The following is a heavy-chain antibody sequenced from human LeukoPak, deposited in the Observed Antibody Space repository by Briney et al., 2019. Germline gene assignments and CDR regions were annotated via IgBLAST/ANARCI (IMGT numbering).Heavy chain of an antibody. Sequence: GGSLRLSCAASGFTFSSYSMNWVRQAPGKGLEWVSVIYSGGSTYYADSVKGRFTISRDNSKNTLYLQMNSLRAEDTAVYYCASSSYGGNSLDYWGQGTLVTVSS. D-gene: IGHD4-23*01. CDR1: GFTFSSYS. CDR2: IYSGGST. V-gene: IGHV3-53*01. CDR3: ASSSYGGNSLDY. J-gene: IGHJ4*02.